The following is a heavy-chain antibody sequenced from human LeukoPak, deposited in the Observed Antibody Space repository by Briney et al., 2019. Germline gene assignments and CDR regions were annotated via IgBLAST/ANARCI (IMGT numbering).Heavy chain of an antibody. CDR1: GFTFDDYG. CDR3: ARSNRWFGELFSY. V-gene: IGHV3-20*04. Sequence: LPGGSLRLSCAASGFTFDDYGMSWVRQAPGKGLEWVSGINWNGGSTGYADSVKGRFTISRDNAKNSLYLQMNSLRAEDTAVYYCARSNRWFGELFSYWGQGTLVIVSS. CDR2: INWNGGST. J-gene: IGHJ4*02. D-gene: IGHD3-10*01.